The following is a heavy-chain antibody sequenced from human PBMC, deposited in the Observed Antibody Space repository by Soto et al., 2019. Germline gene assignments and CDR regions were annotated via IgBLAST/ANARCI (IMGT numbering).Heavy chain of an antibody. J-gene: IGHJ4*02. CDR2: IIPILGTA. CDR3: ARGGSSSSRFTIFDY. D-gene: IGHD6-6*01. CDR1: GGTFSSYA. Sequence: QVQLVQSGAEVKKPGSSVKVSCKASGGTFSSYAISWVRKAPVQGLEWMGGIIPILGTANYAQKFQGRVTITADESTSTAYMELSSLRSEDTAVYYCARGGSSSSRFTIFDYWGQGTLVTVSS. V-gene: IGHV1-69*01.